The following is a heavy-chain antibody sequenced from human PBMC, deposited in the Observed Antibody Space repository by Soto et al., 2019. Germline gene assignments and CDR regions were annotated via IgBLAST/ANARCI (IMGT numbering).Heavy chain of an antibody. Sequence: QVQVVQSGAEVKKPGASVKVSCKASGYTFTSYGISWVRQAPGQGLEWMGWISAYNGNTNYAQKLQGRVTMTTDTSTSTAYMELRSLRSDDTAVYYCASNYLYYYGSGNTNYYGMDVWGQGTTVTVSS. CDR3: ASNYLYYYGSGNTNYYGMDV. CDR1: GYTFTSYG. CDR2: ISAYNGNT. J-gene: IGHJ6*02. D-gene: IGHD3-10*01. V-gene: IGHV1-18*01.